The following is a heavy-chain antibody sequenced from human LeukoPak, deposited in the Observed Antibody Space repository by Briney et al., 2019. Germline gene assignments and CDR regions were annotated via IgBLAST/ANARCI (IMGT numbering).Heavy chain of an antibody. V-gene: IGHV1-2*02. CDR1: GYTFTRYY. J-gene: IGHJ3*02. Sequence: ASVKVTCTASGYTFTRYYMHWVRQPPGQGVAGMGWINPNSGCTNYARKLQGKVTMTRDTSISKAYMELSRLRSDDTAVYYCARDPGVGRAVAGRAAFDIWGQGTMVAVSS. D-gene: IGHD6-13*01. CDR2: INPNSGCT. CDR3: ARDPGVGRAVAGRAAFDI.